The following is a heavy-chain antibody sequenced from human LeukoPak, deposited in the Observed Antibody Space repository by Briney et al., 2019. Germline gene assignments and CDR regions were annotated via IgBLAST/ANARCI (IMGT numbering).Heavy chain of an antibody. V-gene: IGHV1-2*02. J-gene: IGHJ3*02. D-gene: IGHD2-15*01. Sequence: ASVKVSCRASGYTFTGYYMHWVRQAPGQGLEWMGWINPNSGGTNYAQKLQGRVTMTTDTSTSTAYMELSSLRSEDTAVYYCARVSCGGNCYSLIGAFDIWGQGTMVTVSS. CDR2: INPNSGGT. CDR3: ARVSCGGNCYSLIGAFDI. CDR1: GYTFTGYY.